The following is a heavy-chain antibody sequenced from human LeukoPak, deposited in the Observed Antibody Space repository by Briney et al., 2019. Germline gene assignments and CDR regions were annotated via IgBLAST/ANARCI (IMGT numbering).Heavy chain of an antibody. Sequence: ASVKVSCKTSGYTFSNYGISWVRQAPGQGLEWMGWITAYNGNRLYAQRFQGRITLTTDTSTSTSYMELRSLEYDDAAIYYCARDNDKVVDHWGQGTLVTVSS. CDR2: ITAYNGNR. J-gene: IGHJ4*01. D-gene: IGHD1-1*01. CDR1: GYTFSNYG. V-gene: IGHV1-18*01. CDR3: ARDNDKVVDH.